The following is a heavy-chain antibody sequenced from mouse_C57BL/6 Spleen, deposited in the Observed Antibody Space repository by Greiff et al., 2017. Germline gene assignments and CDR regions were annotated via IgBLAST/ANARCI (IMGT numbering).Heavy chain of an antibody. D-gene: IGHD2-5*01. CDR1: GFTFSSYA. J-gene: IGHJ4*01. CDR3: ARGGAYYSNYQKGAMNY. Sequence: EVQGVESGGGLVKPGGSLKLSCAASGFTFSSYAMSWVRQTPEKRLEWVATISDGGSYTYYPDNVKGRFTISRDNAKNSLYLQMSHLKSEDTAMYYCARGGAYYSNYQKGAMNYWGQGTSVTVSS. CDR2: ISDGGSYT. V-gene: IGHV5-4*01.